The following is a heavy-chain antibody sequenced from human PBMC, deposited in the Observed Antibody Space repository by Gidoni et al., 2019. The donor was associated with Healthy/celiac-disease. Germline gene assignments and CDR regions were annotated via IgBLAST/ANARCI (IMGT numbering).Heavy chain of an antibody. CDR2: ISYDGSNK. V-gene: IGHV3-30-3*01. Sequence: QVQLVESGGGVVQPGRSLRLSCAASGFTFSSYAMHWVRQAPGKGLEWVAVISYDGSNKYYADSVKGRFTISRDNSKNTLYLQMNSLRAEDTAVYYCATETGYYDFWSGYYHAYYYYGMDVWGQGTTVTVSS. J-gene: IGHJ6*02. CDR1: GFTFSSYA. CDR3: ATETGYYDFWSGYYHAYYYYGMDV. D-gene: IGHD3-3*01.